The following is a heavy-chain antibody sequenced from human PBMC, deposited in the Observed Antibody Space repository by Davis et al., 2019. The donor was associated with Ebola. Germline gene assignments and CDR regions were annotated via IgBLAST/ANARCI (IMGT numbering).Heavy chain of an antibody. J-gene: IGHJ4*02. D-gene: IGHD4-17*01. V-gene: IGHV3-30-3*01. Sequence: PGGSLRLSCAASGFTFSSYAMHWVRQAPGKGLEWVAVISYDGSNKYYADSVKGRFTISRDNSKNTLYLQMNSLRAEDTAVYYCARGWDGDYGYFDYWGQGTLVTVSS. CDR2: ISYDGSNK. CDR1: GFTFSSYA. CDR3: ARGWDGDYGYFDY.